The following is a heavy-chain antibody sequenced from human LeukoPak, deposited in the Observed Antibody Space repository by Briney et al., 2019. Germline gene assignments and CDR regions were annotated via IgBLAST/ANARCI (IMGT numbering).Heavy chain of an antibody. Sequence: SQTLSLTCTVSGGSISSGSYYWSWIRQPAGKGLEWIGRIYTSGSTNYNPSLKSRVTMSVDTSKNQFSLKLSSVTAADTAVYYCARENWNYDWFDPWGQGTLVTVSS. D-gene: IGHD1-7*01. CDR1: GGSISSGSYY. CDR3: ARENWNYDWFDP. V-gene: IGHV4-61*02. CDR2: IYTSGST. J-gene: IGHJ5*02.